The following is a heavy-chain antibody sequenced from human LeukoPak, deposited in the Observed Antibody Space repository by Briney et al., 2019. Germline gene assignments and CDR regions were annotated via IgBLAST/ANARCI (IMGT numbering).Heavy chain of an antibody. CDR2: ISYDGSNK. CDR3: ARDLSTMVRPGWWFDP. J-gene: IGHJ5*02. V-gene: IGHV3-30*04. Sequence: PGGSLRLSCAASGFTFSSHAMHWVRQAPGKGLEWVAVISYDGSNKYYADSVKGRFTISRDNSKNTLYLQMNSLRAEDTAVYYCARDLSTMVRPGWWFDPWGQGTLVSVSS. CDR1: GFTFSSHA. D-gene: IGHD3-10*01.